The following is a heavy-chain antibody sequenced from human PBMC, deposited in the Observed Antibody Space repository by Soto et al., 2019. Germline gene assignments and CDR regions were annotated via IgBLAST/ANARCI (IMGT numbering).Heavy chain of an antibody. CDR3: ARGRYSSSWYRGNAFDI. CDR1: GFTFSSYS. J-gene: IGHJ3*02. Sequence: LRLSCAASGFTFSSYSMNWVRQAPGKGLEWVSSISSSSSYIYYADSVKGRFTISRDNAKNSLYLQMNSLRAEDTAVYYCARGRYSSSWYRGNAFDIWGQGPMVTVSS. CDR2: ISSSSSYI. V-gene: IGHV3-21*01. D-gene: IGHD6-13*01.